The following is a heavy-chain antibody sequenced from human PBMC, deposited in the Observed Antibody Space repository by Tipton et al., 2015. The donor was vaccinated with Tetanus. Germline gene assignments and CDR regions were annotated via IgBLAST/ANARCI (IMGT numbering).Heavy chain of an antibody. CDR1: GVTVSGNY. CDR3: AKDYYSSGTYFLSHDF. J-gene: IGHJ4*02. V-gene: IGHV3-33*03. Sequence: SGVTVSGNYMSWVRQAPGKGLEWVAVIWYDGTTTHYADSVKGRFTISRDNSKKNLYLQMNSLRAEDTAVYHCAKDYYSSGTYFLSHDFWGQGTLVTVSS. CDR2: IWYDGTTT. D-gene: IGHD3-10*01.